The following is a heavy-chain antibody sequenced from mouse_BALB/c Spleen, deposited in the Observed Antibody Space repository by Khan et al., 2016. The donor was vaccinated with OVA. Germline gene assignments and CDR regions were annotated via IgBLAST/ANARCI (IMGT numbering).Heavy chain of an antibody. CDR1: GFSFSSYS. V-gene: IGHV5-6*01. Sequence: EVELVESGGDLVKPGGSLKLSCAASGFSFSSYSMSWVRQTPDKRLEWVATISSGGDYTYYPDIVKGRFTISRDNAKNTLYLQMSSLKSEDTAMYYWASHLTGSFAYWGQGTLVTVCA. CDR3: ASHLTGSFAY. D-gene: IGHD4-1*01. CDR2: ISSGGDYT. J-gene: IGHJ3*01.